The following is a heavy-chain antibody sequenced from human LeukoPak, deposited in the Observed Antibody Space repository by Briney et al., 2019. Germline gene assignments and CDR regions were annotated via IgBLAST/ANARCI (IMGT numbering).Heavy chain of an antibody. D-gene: IGHD1-26*01. CDR3: ARPHDGGSYSNDAFDI. CDR1: GYTFTDYY. CDR2: INPDSGGT. J-gene: IGHJ3*02. V-gene: IGHV1-2*02. Sequence: ASVKVSCKASGYTFTDYYMHWVRQAPGQGLEWMGWINPDSGGTRYSQKFQGRVTMTRDTSINIVYMELSRLRSDDTAVYYCARPHDGGSYSNDAFDIWGQGTMVTVSS.